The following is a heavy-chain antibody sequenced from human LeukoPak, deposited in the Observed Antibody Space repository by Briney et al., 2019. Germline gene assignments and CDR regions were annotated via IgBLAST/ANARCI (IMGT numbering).Heavy chain of an antibody. Sequence: GASVKVSCKASGYTFTSYYMHWVRHAPGQGLEWMGIINPSGGSTSYAQKFQGRVTMTRDMSTSTVYMELSSLRSEDTAVYYCARDCFYMCTTGCFDYWGQGTLVTVSS. CDR1: GYTFTSYY. D-gene: IGHD1-1*01. V-gene: IGHV1-46*01. CDR2: INPSGGST. CDR3: ARDCFYMCTTGCFDY. J-gene: IGHJ4*02.